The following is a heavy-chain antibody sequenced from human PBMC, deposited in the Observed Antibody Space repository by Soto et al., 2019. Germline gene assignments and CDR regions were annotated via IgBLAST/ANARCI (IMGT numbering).Heavy chain of an antibody. Sequence: QVQLQQWGAGLLKPSETLSLTCAVYGGSFSGYYWSWIRQPPGKGLEWIGEINHSGSNNYNPSLKSRVTISVDTSKNQFSLKLSSVTAADTAVYYCARHRRYYYGSGSYSPWGQGTLVTVSS. CDR2: INHSGSN. D-gene: IGHD3-10*01. V-gene: IGHV4-34*01. J-gene: IGHJ5*02. CDR3: ARHRRYYYGSGSYSP. CDR1: GGSFSGYY.